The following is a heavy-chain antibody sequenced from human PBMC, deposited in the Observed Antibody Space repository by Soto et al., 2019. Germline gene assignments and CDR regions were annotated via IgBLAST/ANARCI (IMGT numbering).Heavy chain of an antibody. V-gene: IGHV3-30*18. Sequence: QVQLVESGGGVVQPGRSLRLSCAASGFTFSSYGMHWVRQAPGKGLEWVAVISYDGSNKYYADSVKGRFTISRDNYKNTLYLQMNSLRAEDTAVYYCAKGGYGDLTSLDWYFDLWGRGTLVTVSS. CDR3: AKGGYGDLTSLDWYFDL. CDR2: ISYDGSNK. J-gene: IGHJ2*01. D-gene: IGHD4-17*01. CDR1: GFTFSSYG.